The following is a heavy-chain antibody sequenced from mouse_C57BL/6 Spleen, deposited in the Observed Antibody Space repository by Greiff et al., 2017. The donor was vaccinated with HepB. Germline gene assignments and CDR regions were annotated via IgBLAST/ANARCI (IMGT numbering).Heavy chain of an antibody. Sequence: QVQLQQPGAELVRPGSSVKLSCKASGYTFTSYWMHWVKQRPIQGLEWIGNIDPSDSETHYNQKFKDKATLTVDKSSSTAYMQHSSLTSEDSAVYYCTTDGSSYGWFAYWGQGTLVTVSA. CDR3: TTDGSSYGWFAY. D-gene: IGHD1-1*01. CDR2: IDPSDSET. J-gene: IGHJ3*01. CDR1: GYTFTSYW. V-gene: IGHV1-52*01.